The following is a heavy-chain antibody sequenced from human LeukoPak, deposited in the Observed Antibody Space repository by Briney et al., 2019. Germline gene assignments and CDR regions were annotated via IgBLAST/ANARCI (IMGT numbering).Heavy chain of an antibody. CDR1: GGSISSCY. Sequence: SETLSLTCSVSGGSISSCYWSWIRQPAGKGLEWIGRIYTSGSTNYNPSLKSRVTMSIDMSKNQFSLKLSSVTAAETAVYYCARRGSSWYFDYWGRGTLVTVSS. D-gene: IGHD6-13*01. V-gene: IGHV4-4*07. J-gene: IGHJ4*02. CDR3: ARRGSSWYFDY. CDR2: IYTSGST.